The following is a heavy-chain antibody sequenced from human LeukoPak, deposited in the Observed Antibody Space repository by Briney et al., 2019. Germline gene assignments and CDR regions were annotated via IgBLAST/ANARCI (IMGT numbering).Heavy chain of an antibody. CDR2: IYTSGST. V-gene: IGHV4-61*02. CDR3: ARGKLYYMDV. Sequence: SETLSLTCTVSGGSISSGSYYWSWIRQPAGKGLGWIGRIYTSGSTNYNPSLKSRVTISVDTSKNQFSLKLSSVTAADTAVYYCARGKLYYMDVWGKGTTVTISS. CDR1: GGSISSGSYY. J-gene: IGHJ6*03.